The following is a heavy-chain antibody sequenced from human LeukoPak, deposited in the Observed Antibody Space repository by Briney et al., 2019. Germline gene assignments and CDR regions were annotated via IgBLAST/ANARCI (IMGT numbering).Heavy chain of an antibody. J-gene: IGHJ4*02. Sequence: GRSLSLSCAASGFTFSSYAMHWVRQAPGKGLEWVAVISYDGSNKYYADSVKGRFTISRDNSKNTLYLQMNSLRAEDTAVYYCARELAAAAGILDYWGQGTLVTVSS. CDR2: ISYDGSNK. D-gene: IGHD6-13*01. V-gene: IGHV3-30-3*01. CDR1: GFTFSSYA. CDR3: ARELAAAAGILDY.